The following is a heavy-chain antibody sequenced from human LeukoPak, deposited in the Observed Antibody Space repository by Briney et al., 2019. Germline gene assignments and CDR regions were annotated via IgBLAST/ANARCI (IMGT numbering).Heavy chain of an antibody. CDR2: IYYSGST. Sequence: PSETLPLTCTVSGGSISSSSYYWGWIRQPPGKGLEWIGSIYYSGSTYYNPSLKSRVTISVDTSKNQFSLKLSSVTAADTAVYYCARHENFGFDYWGQGTLVTVSS. J-gene: IGHJ4*02. CDR3: ARHENFGFDY. CDR1: GGSISSSSYY. D-gene: IGHD2/OR15-2a*01. V-gene: IGHV4-39*01.